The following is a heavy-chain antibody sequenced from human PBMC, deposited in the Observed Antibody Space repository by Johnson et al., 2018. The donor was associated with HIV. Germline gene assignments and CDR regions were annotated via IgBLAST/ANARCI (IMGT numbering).Heavy chain of an antibody. CDR3: ARGGHAVVAKPFGAFDI. Sequence: QVQLVESGGGVVQPGRSLRLSCAASGFTFSNYGLHWVRQAPGKGLEWVALISFDGSDKYYADSVKGRFKISRDNAKNTLYLQMNSLRAEDTAVYYCARGGHAVVAKPFGAFDIWGQGTMVTVSS. V-gene: IGHV3-30*03. CDR1: GFTFSNYG. D-gene: IGHD2-21*01. J-gene: IGHJ3*02. CDR2: ISFDGSDK.